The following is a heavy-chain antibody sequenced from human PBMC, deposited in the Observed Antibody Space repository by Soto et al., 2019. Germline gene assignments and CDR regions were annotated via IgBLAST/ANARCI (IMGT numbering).Heavy chain of an antibody. D-gene: IGHD2-15*01. CDR2: IYYSGST. CDR1: GGSVSSGSYY. CDR3: AREAGYCSGGSCYSSNWFDP. J-gene: IGHJ5*02. Sequence: PSETLSLTCTVSGGSVSSGSYYWSWIRQPPGKGLEWIGYIYYSGSTNYNPSLESRVTISVDTSKNQFSLKLSSVTAADTAVYYCAREAGYCSGGSCYSSNWFDPWGQGTLVTVSS. V-gene: IGHV4-61*01.